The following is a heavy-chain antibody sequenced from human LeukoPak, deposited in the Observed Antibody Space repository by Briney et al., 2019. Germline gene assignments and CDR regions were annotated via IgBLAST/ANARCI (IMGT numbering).Heavy chain of an antibody. V-gene: IGHV4-38-2*02. CDR2: IYHSGST. D-gene: IGHD3/OR15-3a*01. CDR3: ARQTGSGLFILP. Sequence: PSETLSLTCTVSGYSIRSGDYWGWIRQPPGKGLEWIGNIYHSGSTYYNPSLKSRVIISVDTSKNHFSLRLTSVTAADTAVYYCARQTGSGLFILPGGQGTLVTVSS. J-gene: IGHJ4*02. CDR1: GYSIRSGDY.